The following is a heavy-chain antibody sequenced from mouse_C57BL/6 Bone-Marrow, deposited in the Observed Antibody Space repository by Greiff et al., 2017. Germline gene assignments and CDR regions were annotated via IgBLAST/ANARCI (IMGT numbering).Heavy chain of an antibody. V-gene: IGHV2-5*01. Sequence: QVQLKESGPGLVQPSQSLSITCTVSGFSLTSSGVHWVRQSPGKGLEWLGVIWRGGSTDYNAAFMSRLSITKENSKSQVFFTMNRLQADDTAIYYCAKGPYYYGSSLAYWGQGTLVTVSA. CDR3: AKGPYYYGSSLAY. CDR1: GFSLTSSG. J-gene: IGHJ3*01. D-gene: IGHD1-1*01. CDR2: IWRGGST.